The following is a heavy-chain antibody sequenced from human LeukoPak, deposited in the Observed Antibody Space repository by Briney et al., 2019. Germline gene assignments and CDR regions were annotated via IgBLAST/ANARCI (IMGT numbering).Heavy chain of an antibody. CDR3: ARTQSQSGSYRYYFGY. Sequence: EASETLSLTCTVSGASVGSAGYYWSLIRQPPGGGLEWIGYIYYISNTNYNPSLKSRVTMSVDPSKNQFSLKLNSVTAADTAVYYCARTQSQSGSYRYYFGYWGQGTLVTVSS. CDR1: GASVGSAGYY. J-gene: IGHJ4*02. D-gene: IGHD1-26*01. CDR2: IYYISNT. V-gene: IGHV4-61*08.